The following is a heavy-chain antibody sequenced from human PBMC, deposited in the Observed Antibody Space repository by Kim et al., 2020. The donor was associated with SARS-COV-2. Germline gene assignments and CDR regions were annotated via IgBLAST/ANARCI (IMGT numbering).Heavy chain of an antibody. D-gene: IGHD4-4*01. V-gene: IGHV4-34*01. CDR3: ARGEGYSNDNYWYFNL. CDR1: GGSFSGYY. CDR2: INHSGST. Sequence: SETLSLTCAVYGGSFSGYYWSWIRQPPGKGLEWVAEINHSGSTNYNPSLKSRVTISVDTSKNQFSLKLSSVTAADTAVYYCARGEGYSNDNYWYFNLWGR. J-gene: IGHJ2*01.